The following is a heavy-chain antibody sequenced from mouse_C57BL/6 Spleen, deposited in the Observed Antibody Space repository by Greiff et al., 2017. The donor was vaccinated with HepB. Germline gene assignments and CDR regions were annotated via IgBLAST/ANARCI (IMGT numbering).Heavy chain of an antibody. CDR2: ISYDGSN. V-gene: IGHV3-6*01. Sequence: VQLKESGPGLVKPSQSLSLTCSVTGYSITSGYYWNWIRQFPGNKLEWMGYISYDGSNNYNPSLKNRISITRDTSKNQFFLKLNSVTTEDTATYYCVRGGDLGLRSGAMDYWGQGTSVTVSS. D-gene: IGHD1-1*01. J-gene: IGHJ4*01. CDR3: VRGGDLGLRSGAMDY. CDR1: GYSITSGYY.